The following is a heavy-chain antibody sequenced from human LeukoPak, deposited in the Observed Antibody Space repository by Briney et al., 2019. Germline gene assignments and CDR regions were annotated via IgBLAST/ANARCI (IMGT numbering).Heavy chain of an antibody. J-gene: IGHJ4*02. CDR3: AKDVEPYYDSSVFDY. CDR1: GFTFSSYG. CDR2: ISGSGGST. D-gene: IGHD3-22*01. V-gene: IGHV3-23*01. Sequence: GGSLRLSCAASGFTFSSYGMSWVRQAPGKGLEWVSAISGSGGSTYYADSVKGRFTISRDNSKNMLYLQMNSLRAEDTAVYYCAKDVEPYYDSSVFDYWGQGTLVTVSS.